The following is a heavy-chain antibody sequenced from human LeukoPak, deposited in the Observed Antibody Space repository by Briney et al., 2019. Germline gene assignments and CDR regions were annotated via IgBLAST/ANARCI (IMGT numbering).Heavy chain of an antibody. CDR3: ARASGTVDLDY. V-gene: IGHV4-39*07. D-gene: IGHD1-7*01. Sequence: SENLSLTCTVSGGSISSSSYYWGWIRQPPGKGLEWIGSIYYSGSTYYNPSLKSRVTISVDTSKNQFSLKLSSVTAADTAVYYCARASGTVDLDYWGQGTLVTVSS. J-gene: IGHJ4*02. CDR1: GGSISSSSYY. CDR2: IYYSGST.